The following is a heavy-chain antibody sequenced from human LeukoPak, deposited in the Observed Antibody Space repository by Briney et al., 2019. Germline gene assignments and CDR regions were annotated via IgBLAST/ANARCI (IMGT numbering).Heavy chain of an antibody. CDR3: ARVLGRSAVSALRD. J-gene: IGHJ4*02. Sequence: GASVKVSCKASGYTFTGYYMHWVRQAPGQGLEWMGWINPNSGGTNYAQKFQGRVTMTRDTSISTAYMELSRLRSDDTAVYYCARVLGRSAVSALRDWGQGTLVTVSS. V-gene: IGHV1-2*02. CDR2: INPNSGGT. D-gene: IGHD2-8*01. CDR1: GYTFTGYY.